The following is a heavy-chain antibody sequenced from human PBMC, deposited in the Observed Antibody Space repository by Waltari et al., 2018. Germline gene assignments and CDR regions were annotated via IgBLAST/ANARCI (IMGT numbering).Heavy chain of an antibody. CDR2: INHSGST. CDR1: GGSFSGYY. V-gene: IGHV4-34*01. CDR3: ARGRRGNPYYYGSGSYYSSYYYYGMDV. Sequence: QVQLQQWGAGLLKPSETLSLTCAVYGGSFSGYYWSWIRQPPGKGLEWIGAINHSGSTNYNPSLKSRVTISVDTSKNQFSLKLSSVTAADTAVYYCARGRRGNPYYYGSGSYYSSYYYYGMDVWGQGTTVTVSS. J-gene: IGHJ6*02. D-gene: IGHD3-10*01.